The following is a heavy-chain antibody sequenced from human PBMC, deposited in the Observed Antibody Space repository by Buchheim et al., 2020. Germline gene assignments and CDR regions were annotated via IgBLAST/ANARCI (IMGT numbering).Heavy chain of an antibody. CDR2: TIGSGTSM. D-gene: IGHD3-3*02. V-gene: IGHV3-48*01. CDR1: GFSFSDYS. Sequence: QLVESGGGLVQPGGSLRLSCAASGFSFSDYSMNWVRQAPGKGLEWVSNTIGSGTSMLYADSLKGRFTISRDNAKNSLYLQLTSLRAEDTAVYYCSRGARDIDLATFDIWGQGT. J-gene: IGHJ3*02. CDR3: SRGARDIDLATFDI.